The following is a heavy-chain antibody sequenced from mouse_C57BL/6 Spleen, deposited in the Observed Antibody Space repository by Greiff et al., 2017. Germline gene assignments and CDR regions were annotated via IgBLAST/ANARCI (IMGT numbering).Heavy chain of an antibody. CDR2: ISSGGSYT. J-gene: IGHJ4*01. V-gene: IGHV5-6*01. Sequence: DVQLVESGGDLVKPGGSLKLSCAASGFTFSSYGMSWVRQTPDKRLEWVATISSGGSYTYYPDSVKGRFTISRDNAKNTLYLQMSSLKSEDTAMYYCARHEYDYAMDYWGQGTSVTVSS. CDR3: ARHEYDYAMDY. D-gene: IGHD2-10*02. CDR1: GFTFSSYG.